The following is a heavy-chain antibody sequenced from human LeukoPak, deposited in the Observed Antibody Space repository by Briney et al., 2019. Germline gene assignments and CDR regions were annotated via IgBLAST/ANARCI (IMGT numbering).Heavy chain of an antibody. J-gene: IGHJ5*02. Sequence: ASETLSLTCTVSGGSISSGGYYWSWIRQPPGKGLEWIGYIYHSGSTYYNPSLKSRVTISVDRSKNQFSLKLSSVTAAGTAVYYCARGGKNWFDPWGQGTLVTVSS. CDR3: ARGGKNWFDP. CDR1: GGSISSGGYY. D-gene: IGHD3-16*01. V-gene: IGHV4-30-2*01. CDR2: IYHSGST.